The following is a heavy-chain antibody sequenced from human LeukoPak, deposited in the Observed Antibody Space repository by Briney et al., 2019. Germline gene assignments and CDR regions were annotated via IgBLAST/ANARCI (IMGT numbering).Heavy chain of an antibody. CDR1: GFTFSSYA. J-gene: IGHJ3*02. CDR3: AKDSPTDYYGSGRYAFDI. D-gene: IGHD3-10*01. Sequence: GGSLRLSCAASGFTFSSYAMSWVRQAPGKGLEWVSAISGSGGSTYYADSVKGRFTISRDNSKNTLYLQMNSLRAEDTAVYYCAKDSPTDYYGSGRYAFDIWGQGTMVTVSS. V-gene: IGHV3-23*01. CDR2: ISGSGGST.